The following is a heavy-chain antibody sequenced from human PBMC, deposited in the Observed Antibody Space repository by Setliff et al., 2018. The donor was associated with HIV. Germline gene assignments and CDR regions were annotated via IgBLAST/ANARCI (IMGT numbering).Heavy chain of an antibody. CDR3: VKARVDGDYYYYYYMDV. D-gene: IGHD4-17*01. Sequence: GGSLRLSCAASGFTFSSYGMHWVRQAPGKGLEWVASIRYDGSNKYYAESVKGRFTISRDNSKNTLYLQMNSLRAEDTAVYYCVKARVDGDYYYYYYMDVWGKGTTVTVSS. V-gene: IGHV3-30*02. CDR1: GFTFSSYG. J-gene: IGHJ6*03. CDR2: IRYDGSNK.